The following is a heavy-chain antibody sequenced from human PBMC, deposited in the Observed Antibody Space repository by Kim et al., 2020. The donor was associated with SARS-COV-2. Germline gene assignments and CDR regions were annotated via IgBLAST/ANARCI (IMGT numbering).Heavy chain of an antibody. CDR1: GYSFTSYW. V-gene: IGHV5-51*01. J-gene: IGHJ5*02. D-gene: IGHD6-25*01. CDR3: ARHVSGTLNSFDT. Sequence: GESLKISCKGSGYSFTSYWIAWVRQMPGKGLEWMGIIYPGDSDTRYSPSFPGQVTISANKSINTAYLQWTSLKASDTAMYYCARHVSGTLNSFDTWGQGTLITVSS. CDR2: IYPGDSDT.